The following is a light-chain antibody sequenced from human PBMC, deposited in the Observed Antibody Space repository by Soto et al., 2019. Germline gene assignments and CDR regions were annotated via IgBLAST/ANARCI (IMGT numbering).Light chain of an antibody. CDR1: QSISSY. J-gene: IGKJ1*01. CDR2: AAS. Sequence: DIQMAQSASSLSASVGDRVSITCRASQSISSYLNWYQQKPGKAPKLLIYAASSLQSGVPSRFSGSGSGTDFTLTISSLQPEEFATYYCQQSYSTPTFGQGTKVDIK. V-gene: IGKV1-39*01. CDR3: QQSYSTPT.